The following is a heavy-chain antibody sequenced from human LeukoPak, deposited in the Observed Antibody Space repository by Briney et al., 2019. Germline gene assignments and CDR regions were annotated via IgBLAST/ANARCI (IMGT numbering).Heavy chain of an antibody. CDR1: GGTFSSYA. Sequence: ASVKVSFKASGGTFSSYAISWVRQAPGQGLEWMGGIIPIFGTANYAQKFQGRVTITADESTSTAYMELSSLRSEDTAVYYCARDIVVVVAATPYYYYGMDVWGKGTTVTVSS. CDR3: ARDIVVVVAATPYYYYGMDV. D-gene: IGHD2-15*01. V-gene: IGHV1-69*01. CDR2: IIPIFGTA. J-gene: IGHJ6*04.